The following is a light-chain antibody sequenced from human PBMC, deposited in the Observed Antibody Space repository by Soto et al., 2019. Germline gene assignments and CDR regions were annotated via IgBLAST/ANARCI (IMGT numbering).Light chain of an antibody. J-gene: IGLJ1*01. CDR3: TSFAGSGTYV. CDR1: SSDVGGYNY. CDR2: DVT. Sequence: QSALPQPASVSGSPGQSIAISFTGTSSDVGGYNYVSWYQQHPGKAPKLIIFDVTNRPSGVSDRFSGSKSGSTVSLTISGLQADDEADYYCTSFAGSGTYVFGTGTKVTVL. V-gene: IGLV2-14*01.